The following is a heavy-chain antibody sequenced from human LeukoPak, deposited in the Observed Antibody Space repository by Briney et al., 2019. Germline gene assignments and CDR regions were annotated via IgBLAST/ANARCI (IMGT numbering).Heavy chain of an antibody. D-gene: IGHD6-19*01. J-gene: IGHJ4*02. CDR2: INPNSGGT. Sequence: GASVKVSCKASGYTFTDYWMHWVRQAPGQGLEWMGWINPNSGGTKYAQKFQGRVTMTRDTSISTAYMEVSRLRSDDTAVYYCAREGSGWYGNFDYWGQGTLVTVSS. CDR3: AREGSGWYGNFDY. V-gene: IGHV1-2*02. CDR1: GYTFTDYW.